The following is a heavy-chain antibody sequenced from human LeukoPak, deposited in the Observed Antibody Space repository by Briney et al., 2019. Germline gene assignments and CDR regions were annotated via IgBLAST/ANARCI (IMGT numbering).Heavy chain of an antibody. Sequence: GGSLRLSCVASGFTFSSNGMHWVRQAPGKGLEWVTFIQYDGSKKYYADSVKGRFTISRDNSKDTLYLQMNSLRAEDTALYYCAKDQGESDYYDSSGYFDYWGQGTLVTVSS. CDR2: IQYDGSKK. CDR1: GFTFSSNG. D-gene: IGHD3-22*01. V-gene: IGHV3-30*02. CDR3: AKDQGESDYYDSSGYFDY. J-gene: IGHJ4*02.